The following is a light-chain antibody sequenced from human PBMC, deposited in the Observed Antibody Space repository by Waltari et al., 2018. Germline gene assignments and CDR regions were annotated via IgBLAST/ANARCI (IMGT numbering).Light chain of an antibody. CDR3: QQSYSTPQT. CDR1: QGITSW. CDR2: TAS. Sequence: DIQMTQSPSSVSASVGDRVAITCRASQGITSWLAWYQQKPGKAPKLLIYTASNLQSGVPSRFSGSGSGTNFTLTISSLQPEDFATYYCQQSYSTPQTFGQGTKVEIK. V-gene: IGKV1-12*01. J-gene: IGKJ1*01.